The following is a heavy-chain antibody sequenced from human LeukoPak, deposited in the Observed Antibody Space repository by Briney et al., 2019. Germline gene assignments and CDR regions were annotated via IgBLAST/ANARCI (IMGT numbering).Heavy chain of an antibody. CDR1: GFTVSSNY. D-gene: IGHD3-22*01. CDR2: IYSGGST. V-gene: IGHV3-53*01. Sequence: PGGSLRLSCAASGFTVSSNYMSWVRQAPGKGLEWVSVIYSGGSTYYADSVKGRFTISRDNSKNTLYLQMNSLRAEDTAVYYCARDKYYDSSGYFGRGNRAFDIWGQGTMVTVSS. J-gene: IGHJ3*02. CDR3: ARDKYYDSSGYFGRGNRAFDI.